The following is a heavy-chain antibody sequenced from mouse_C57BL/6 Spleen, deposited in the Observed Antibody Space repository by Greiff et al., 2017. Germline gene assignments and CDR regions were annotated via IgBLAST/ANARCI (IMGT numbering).Heavy chain of an antibody. V-gene: IGHV5-12*01. D-gene: IGHD2-4*01. J-gene: IGHJ4*01. Sequence: EVKVVESGGGLVQPGGSLKLSCAASGFTFSDYYMYWVRQTPEKRLEWVAYISNGGGSTYYPDTVKGRFTISRDNAKNTLYLQMSRLKSEDTAMYYCSRRRLPYAMDYWGQGTSVTVSS. CDR1: GFTFSDYY. CDR2: ISNGGGST. CDR3: SRRRLPYAMDY.